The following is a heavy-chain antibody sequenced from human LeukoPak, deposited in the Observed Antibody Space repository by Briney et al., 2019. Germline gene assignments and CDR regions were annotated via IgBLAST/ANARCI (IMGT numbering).Heavy chain of an antibody. Sequence: ASVKVSCKASGYTFTGYYMHWVRQAPGQGLEWMGWINPNSGGTNYAQKFQGWVTMTRDTSISTAYMELGRLRSDDTAVYYCAREIAVSSSWYDYWGQGTLVTVSS. CDR3: AREIAVSSSWYDY. CDR2: INPNSGGT. J-gene: IGHJ4*02. V-gene: IGHV1-2*04. CDR1: GYTFTGYY. D-gene: IGHD6-13*01.